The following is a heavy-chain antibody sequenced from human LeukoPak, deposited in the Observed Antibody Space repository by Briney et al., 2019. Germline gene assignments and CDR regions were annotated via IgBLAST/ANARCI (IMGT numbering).Heavy chain of an antibody. J-gene: IGHJ5*02. Sequence: PGGSLRLSCAAPGFTFSGYSMSWVRQAPGKGLEWVANIKPGGSEKYYVDSVKGRFTISRDNAKNSLYLQMNSLRAEDTAVYYCARARVPTASDYWFDPWGQGTLVTVSS. V-gene: IGHV3-7*01. D-gene: IGHD2-2*01. CDR1: GFTFSGYS. CDR3: ARARVPTASDYWFDP. CDR2: IKPGGSEK.